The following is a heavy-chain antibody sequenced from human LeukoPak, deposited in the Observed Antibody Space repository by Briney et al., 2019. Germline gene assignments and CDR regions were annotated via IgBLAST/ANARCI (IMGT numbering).Heavy chain of an antibody. V-gene: IGHV4-59*01. CDR1: GGSISSYY. CDR2: IYYRGST. J-gene: IGHJ6*02. CDR3: ARDAYYYDSSGYYFGYYYYGMDA. D-gene: IGHD3-22*01. Sequence: SETLSLTCTVSGGSISSYYWSWIRQPPGKGLEWIGYIYYRGSTNYNPSLKSRVTISVDTSKNQFSLKLSSVTAADTAVYYCARDAYYYDSSGYYFGYYYYGMDAWGQGTTVTVSS.